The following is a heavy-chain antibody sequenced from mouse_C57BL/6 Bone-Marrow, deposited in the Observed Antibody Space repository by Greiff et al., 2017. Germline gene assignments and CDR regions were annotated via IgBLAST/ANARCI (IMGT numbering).Heavy chain of an antibody. D-gene: IGHD2-4*01. J-gene: IGHJ3*01. CDR1: GYAFSGSW. Sequence: VQLMESGPELVKPGASVKISCKASGYAFSGSWMNWVKQRPGKGLEWIGRIYPGDGDTNYNGKFKGKATLTADKSSSTAYMQLSSLTAEDSAVYAWARQDYAAWFAYWGQGTLVTVSA. CDR2: IYPGDGDT. V-gene: IGHV1-82*01. CDR3: ARQDYAAWFAY.